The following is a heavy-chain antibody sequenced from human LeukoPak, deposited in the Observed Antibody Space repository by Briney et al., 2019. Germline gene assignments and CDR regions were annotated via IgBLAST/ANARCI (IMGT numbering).Heavy chain of an antibody. Sequence: ASVKVSCKASGGTFSSYAISWVRQAPGQGLEWMGRIIPILGIANYAQKFQGRVTITADKSTSTAYMELSSLRSEDTAVYYCARDQSYYDSSGYYYVYNWSDPWGQGTLVTVSS. D-gene: IGHD3-22*01. CDR3: ARDQSYYDSSGYYYVYNWSDP. J-gene: IGHJ5*02. CDR2: IIPILGIA. V-gene: IGHV1-69*04. CDR1: GGTFSSYA.